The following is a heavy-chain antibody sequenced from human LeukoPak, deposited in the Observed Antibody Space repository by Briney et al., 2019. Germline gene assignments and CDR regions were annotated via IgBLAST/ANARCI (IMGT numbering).Heavy chain of an antibody. CDR2: IYSGGST. CDR3: ALLRKFWFDP. Sequence: GGSLRLSCAASGFTVSSNYMSWVRQAPGKGLEWVSVIYSGGSTYYADSVKGRFTISRDNSKNTLYLQKNSLRAEDTAVYYCALLRKFWFDPWGQGTLVTVSS. CDR1: GFTVSSNY. J-gene: IGHJ5*02. V-gene: IGHV3-53*01. D-gene: IGHD2/OR15-2a*01.